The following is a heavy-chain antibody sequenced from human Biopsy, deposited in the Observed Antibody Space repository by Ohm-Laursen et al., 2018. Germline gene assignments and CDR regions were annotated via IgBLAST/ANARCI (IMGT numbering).Heavy chain of an antibody. CDR2: INPKSGVA. J-gene: IGHJ5*02. D-gene: IGHD3-22*01. Sequence: SVKVSYKASEYSVTDYFIHWVRHAPGQGFEWMGWINPKSGVANHAQNFQGRVSMTRDTSIHTVYLELSSLRSDDTAVYYCARGGYYYDSLAYYYWFDPWGQGTLVTVSS. CDR3: ARGGYYYDSLAYYYWFDP. V-gene: IGHV1-2*02. CDR1: EYSVTDYF.